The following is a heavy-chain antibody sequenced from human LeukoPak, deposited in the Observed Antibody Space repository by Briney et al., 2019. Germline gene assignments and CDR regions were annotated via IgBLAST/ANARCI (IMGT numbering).Heavy chain of an antibody. CDR2: IYSGGNT. D-gene: IGHD5-12*01. Sequence: PGGSLRLSCAASGLTVSSNYMSWVRQAPGKGLEWVSVIYSGGNTYYAESVKGRFTISRDNSKNTVYLQMNSLRAEDTAVYYCANYQIVATKVADYWGQGTLVTVSS. V-gene: IGHV3-53*01. J-gene: IGHJ4*02. CDR3: ANYQIVATKVADY. CDR1: GLTVSSNY.